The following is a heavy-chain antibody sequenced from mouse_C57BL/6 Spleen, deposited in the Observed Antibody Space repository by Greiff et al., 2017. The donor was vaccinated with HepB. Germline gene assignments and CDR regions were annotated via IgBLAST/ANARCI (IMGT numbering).Heavy chain of an antibody. D-gene: IGHD2-1*01. CDR2: IHPNSGST. Sequence: VQLQQPGAELVKPGASVKLSCKASGYTFTSYWMHWVKQRPGQGLEWIGMIHPNSGSTNYNEKFKSKATLTVDKSSSTAYMQLSSLTSEDSAVYYCAKEGAIYYGNYVFAYWGQGTLVTVSA. CDR3: AKEGAIYYGNYVFAY. CDR1: GYTFTSYW. J-gene: IGHJ3*01. V-gene: IGHV1-64*01.